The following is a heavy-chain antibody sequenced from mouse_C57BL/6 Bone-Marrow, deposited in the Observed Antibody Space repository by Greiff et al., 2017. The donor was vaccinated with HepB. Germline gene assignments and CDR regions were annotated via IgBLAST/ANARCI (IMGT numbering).Heavy chain of an antibody. CDR3: TDPSWFAY. CDR1: GFTFSNYW. V-gene: IGHV6-3*01. CDR2: IRLKSDNYAT. J-gene: IGHJ3*01. Sequence: EVKLLESGGGLVQPGGSMILSCVASGFTFSNYWMNWVRQSPEKGLEWVAQIRLKSDNYATLYAESVKGRFTSSRDDSKTSVYLQMNNLRAEDTGIYYCTDPSWFAYWGQGTLVTVSA.